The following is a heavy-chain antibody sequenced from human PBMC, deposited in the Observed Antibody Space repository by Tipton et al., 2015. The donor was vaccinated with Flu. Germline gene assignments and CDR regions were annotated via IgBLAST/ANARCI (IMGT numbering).Heavy chain of an antibody. CDR1: GGSISRAGYY. CDR2: IHRAGNT. CDR3: ARRDYSNYVSGPKNWFDT. V-gene: IGHV4-39*07. D-gene: IGHD4-11*01. J-gene: IGHJ5*02. Sequence: TLSLTCSVSGGSISRAGYYWSWIRQAPGKGLEWIANIHRAGNTYYNPSLKNRVTLSVDTSNNQFSLKLSSVTAADTAVYYCARRDYSNYVSGPKNWFDTWGQGTLVTVSS.